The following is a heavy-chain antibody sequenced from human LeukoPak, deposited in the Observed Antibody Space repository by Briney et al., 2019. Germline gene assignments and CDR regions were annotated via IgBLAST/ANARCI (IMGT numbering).Heavy chain of an antibody. J-gene: IGHJ4*02. CDR2: ISAYNGNT. CDR1: GYTFTSYG. V-gene: IGHV1-18*01. CDR3: AREGDLGYCSGGSCYGLATITCGY. Sequence: GASVKLSCKASGYTFTSYGISWVRQAPGQGLEWMGWISAYNGNTNYAQKLQGRVTMTTDTSTSTAYMELRSLRSDDTAVYYCAREGDLGYCSGGSCYGLATITCGYWGQGTLVTVSS. D-gene: IGHD2-15*01.